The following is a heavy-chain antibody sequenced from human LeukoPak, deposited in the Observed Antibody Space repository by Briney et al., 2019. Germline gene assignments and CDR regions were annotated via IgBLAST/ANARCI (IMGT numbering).Heavy chain of an antibody. Sequence: GGSLRLSCAASGFTFSSYAMHWVRQVPGKGLEWVAVISYDGSNKYYADSVKGRFTISRDNSKNTLYLQMNSLRAEDTAVYYCARWVVVPAAPSSGYYGMDVWGQGTTVTVSS. D-gene: IGHD2-2*01. J-gene: IGHJ6*02. CDR2: ISYDGSNK. CDR1: GFTFSSYA. CDR3: ARWVVVPAAPSSGYYGMDV. V-gene: IGHV3-30-3*01.